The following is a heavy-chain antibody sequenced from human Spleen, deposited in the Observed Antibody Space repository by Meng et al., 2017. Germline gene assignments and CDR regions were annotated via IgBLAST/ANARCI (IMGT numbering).Heavy chain of an antibody. J-gene: IGHJ4*02. CDR1: GFTFSGSA. Sequence: GESLKISCAASGFTFSGSAMHWVRQASGKGLEWVADIKQDGSEKYYVDSVKGRFTISRDNAKNSLYLQMNSLRAEDTAVYYCARVFWWLRPPREADYFDYWGQGTLVTVSS. CDR2: IKQDGSEK. V-gene: IGHV3-7*02. CDR3: ARVFWWLRPPREADYFDY. D-gene: IGHD5-12*01.